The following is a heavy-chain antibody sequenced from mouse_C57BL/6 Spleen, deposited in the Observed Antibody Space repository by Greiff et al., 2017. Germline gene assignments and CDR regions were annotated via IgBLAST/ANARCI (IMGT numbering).Heavy chain of an antibody. CDR3: ARLGNPYYFDY. Sequence: EVQLQQSGPELVKPGASVKISCKASGYTFTDYYMNWVKQSPGKSLEWIGDINPNNGGTSYNQKFKGKATLTVDKSSSTAYMELRSLTSEYSAVYDCARLGNPYYFDYWGKGTTLTVSS. CDR2: INPNNGGT. D-gene: IGHD2-1*01. V-gene: IGHV1-26*01. CDR1: GYTFTDYY. J-gene: IGHJ2*01.